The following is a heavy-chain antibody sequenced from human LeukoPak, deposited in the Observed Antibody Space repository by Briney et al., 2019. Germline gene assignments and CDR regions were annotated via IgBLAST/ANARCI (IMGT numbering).Heavy chain of an antibody. V-gene: IGHV5-51*01. D-gene: IGHD6-19*01. CDR3: ARLGVAVAGTKYFQH. CDR2: IYPGDSDT. CDR1: GYSFTSYW. J-gene: IGHJ1*01. Sequence: GEPLKISCKGSGYSFTSYWIGWVRQMPGKGLEWMGIIYPGDSDTRYSPSFQGQVTISADKSISTAYLQWSSLKASDTAMYYCARLGVAVAGTKYFQHWGQGTLVTVSS.